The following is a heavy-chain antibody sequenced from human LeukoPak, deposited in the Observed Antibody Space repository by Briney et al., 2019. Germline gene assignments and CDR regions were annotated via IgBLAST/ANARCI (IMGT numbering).Heavy chain of an antibody. D-gene: IGHD2-15*01. V-gene: IGHV1-8*02. CDR2: MNPNSGNT. J-gene: IGHJ4*02. CDR3: ARGTLGSCYDY. CDR1: GFTFTAYY. Sequence: ASVKVSCKASGFTFTAYYMHWVRQAPGQGLEWMGWMNPNSGNTGYAQKFQGRVTMTRNTSISTAYMELSSLRSEDTAVYYCARGTLGSCYDYWGQGTLVTVSS.